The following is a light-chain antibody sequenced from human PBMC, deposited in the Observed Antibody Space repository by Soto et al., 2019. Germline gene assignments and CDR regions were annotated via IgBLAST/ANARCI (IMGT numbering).Light chain of an antibody. V-gene: IGKV3-20*01. J-gene: IGKJ1*01. Sequence: EIVLTQSPGTLSLSPGERATLSCRASQSVRSSYLAWYQQKPGQSPRLLIYGASNRATGIPDRFSGSGSGTDFTLAISSLEPEDFAVYYCQQYGSSPTFGQGTKVEIK. CDR3: QQYGSSPT. CDR1: QSVRSSY. CDR2: GAS.